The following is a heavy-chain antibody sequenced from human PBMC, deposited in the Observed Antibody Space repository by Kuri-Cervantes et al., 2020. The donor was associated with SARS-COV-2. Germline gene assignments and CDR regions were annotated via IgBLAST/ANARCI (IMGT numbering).Heavy chain of an antibody. CDR1: GFTFSSYA. D-gene: IGHD6-6*01. Sequence: GESLKISCAASGFTFSSYAMSWVRQAPGKGLEWVSAISSSSSYIYYADSVKGRFTISRDNAKNSLYLQMNSLRAEDTALYHCARLAARPSGYYYYYMDVWGKGTTVTVSS. J-gene: IGHJ6*03. V-gene: IGHV3-21*04. CDR2: ISSSSSYI. CDR3: ARLAARPSGYYYYYMDV.